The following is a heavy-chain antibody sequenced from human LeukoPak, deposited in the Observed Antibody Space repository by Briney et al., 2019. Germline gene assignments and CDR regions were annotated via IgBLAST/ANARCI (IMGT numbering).Heavy chain of an antibody. CDR1: GGAISSYY. D-gene: IGHD1-7*01. V-gene: IGHV4-4*07. CDR2: IYTRGST. J-gene: IGHJ5*02. CDR3: ARELELRRWFDP. Sequence: SETLSLTCTVSGGAISSYYWSWIRQPAGKGLEGSGRIYTRGSTNYNPSLKSRVTLSVDTSKNQFSLKLSSVTAADTAVYYCARELELRRWFDPWGQGTLVTVSS.